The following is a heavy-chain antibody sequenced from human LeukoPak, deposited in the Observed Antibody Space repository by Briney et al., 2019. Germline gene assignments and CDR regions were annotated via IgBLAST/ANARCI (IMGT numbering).Heavy chain of an antibody. Sequence: SETLSLTCTVSGGSVSSGSYYWSWIRQPPGKGLEWIGYIYNSGSTIYNPSLKSRATISVDTSKNQFSLRLSSVTAVDTAVYYCVRDREPNYWGQGTLVTVSS. J-gene: IGHJ4*02. CDR3: VRDREPNY. V-gene: IGHV4-61*01. D-gene: IGHD1-26*01. CDR1: GGSVSSGSYY. CDR2: IYNSGST.